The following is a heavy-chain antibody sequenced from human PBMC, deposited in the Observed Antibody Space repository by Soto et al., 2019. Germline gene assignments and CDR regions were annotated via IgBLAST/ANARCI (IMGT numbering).Heavy chain of an antibody. CDR2: VYYTGDT. D-gene: IGHD4-17*01. V-gene: IGHV4-59*08. J-gene: IGHJ6*02. CDR1: SGPDRSHN. CDR3: VRQGIDYQHGLMDE. Sequence: QVQLQQSGPRLVKPSETLSLTCTVSSGPDRSHNWGWIRQPPGRGLEWIGYVYYTGDTAYNPSLRIRVAISADKYTRDSSLTLSSMTAGDTAVYYCVRQGIDYQHGLMDEWGQGTKVSVYS.